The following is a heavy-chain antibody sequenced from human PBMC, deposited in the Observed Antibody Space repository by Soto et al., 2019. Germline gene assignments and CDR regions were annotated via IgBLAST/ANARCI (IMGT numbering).Heavy chain of an antibody. Sequence: QVQLQQSGPGLVKPSQTLSVTCGISGDSVSSNSAAWNWLRQSPSRGLEWLGRTYYRSKWYNDYAVSVESRITINPDTSKNHFSLQLNFVTPEDTAVYFCARGAQYSGRIFDYWGQGTLVTVSS. D-gene: IGHD1-26*01. CDR3: ARGAQYSGRIFDY. CDR2: TYYRSKWYN. J-gene: IGHJ4*02. CDR1: GDSVSSNSAA. V-gene: IGHV6-1*01.